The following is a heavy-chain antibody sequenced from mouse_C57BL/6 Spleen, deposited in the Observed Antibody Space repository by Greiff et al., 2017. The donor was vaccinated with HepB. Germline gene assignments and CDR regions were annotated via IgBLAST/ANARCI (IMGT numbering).Heavy chain of an antibody. J-gene: IGHJ4*01. D-gene: IGHD2-2*01. CDR1: GFTFSDYY. V-gene: IGHV5-16*01. CDR3: ARGDYGYDKGYYAMDY. Sequence: EVQLVESEGGLVQPGSSMKLSCTASGFTFSDYYMAWVRQVPEKGLEWVANINYDGSSTYYLDSLKSRFIISRDNAKNILYLQMSSLKSEDTATYYCARGDYGYDKGYYAMDYWGQGTSVTVSS. CDR2: INYDGSST.